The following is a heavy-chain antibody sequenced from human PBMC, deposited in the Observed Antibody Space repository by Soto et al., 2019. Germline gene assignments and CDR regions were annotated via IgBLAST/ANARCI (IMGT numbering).Heavy chain of an antibody. J-gene: IGHJ5*02. D-gene: IGHD6-19*01. Sequence: QVHLVQSGAEVKKPGSSVKVSCRASGGTFNTYGFNWVRQAPGQGLEWMGGIIPLFGTTTYAQNFQGRVTITADQSTTTAHMEMSGLASEDTAVYFCARGGELAGWMPLDPWGQGTLVTVSS. CDR1: GGTFNTYG. CDR2: IIPLFGTT. V-gene: IGHV1-69*01. CDR3: ARGGELAGWMPLDP.